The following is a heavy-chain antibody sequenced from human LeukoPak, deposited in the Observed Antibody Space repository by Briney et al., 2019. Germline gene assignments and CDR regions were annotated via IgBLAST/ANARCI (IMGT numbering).Heavy chain of an antibody. D-gene: IGHD4-17*01. CDR3: ARGRYGDLYDY. Sequence: SQTLSLTCTVSGGSISSDENYWSWIRQPPGKGLEWIGYIYYSGSTNYSPSLKSRVTISVDTSKNQFSLKLRSVTAADTAVYYCARGRYGDLYDYWGQGTLVTVSS. J-gene: IGHJ4*02. CDR2: IYYSGST. CDR1: GGSISSDENY. V-gene: IGHV4-30-4*01.